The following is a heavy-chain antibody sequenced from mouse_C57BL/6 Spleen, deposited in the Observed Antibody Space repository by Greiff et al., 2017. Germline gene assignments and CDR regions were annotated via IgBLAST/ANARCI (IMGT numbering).Heavy chain of an antibody. D-gene: IGHD1-1*01. J-gene: IGHJ4*01. V-gene: IGHV1-9*01. CDR3: ARIYYYGSSLYYYAMDY. Sequence: QVQLQQSGAELMKPGASVKLSCKATGYTFTGYWIEWVKQRPGHGLEWIGELLPGSGSTNYNEKFKGKAPFTADTSSNTAYMQLSSLTTEDSAIYYCARIYYYGSSLYYYAMDYWGQGTSVTVSS. CDR2: LLPGSGST. CDR1: GYTFTGYW.